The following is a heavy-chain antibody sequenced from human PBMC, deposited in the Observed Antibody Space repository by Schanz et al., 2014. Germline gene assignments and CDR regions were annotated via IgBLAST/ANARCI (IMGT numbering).Heavy chain of an antibody. V-gene: IGHV3-33*06. CDR2: IWYDGNTK. D-gene: IGHD2-2*01. Sequence: QVQLVETGGGVVQPGRSLRLSCTASGFTFSSNAMHWVRQAPGKGLEWVAVIWYDGNTKYYADSVKGRFAISRDNSKNTLSLQMNSLRDEDTALYYCAKDFCTSTSCYVAIDSWGQGTLVTVSS. CDR1: GFTFSSNA. J-gene: IGHJ4*02. CDR3: AKDFCTSTSCYVAIDS.